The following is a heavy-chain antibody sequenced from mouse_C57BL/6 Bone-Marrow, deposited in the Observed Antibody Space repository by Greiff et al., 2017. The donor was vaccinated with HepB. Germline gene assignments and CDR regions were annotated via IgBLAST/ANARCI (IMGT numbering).Heavy chain of an antibody. V-gene: IGHV1-81*01. D-gene: IGHD2-3*01. Sequence: QVQLQQSGAELARSGASVKLSCKASGYTFTSYGISWVKQRTGQGLEWIGEIYPRSGNTYYNEKFKGKATLTADKSSSTAYMELRSLTSDDSAVYFCARADGYYGAWFAYWGQGTLVTVSA. J-gene: IGHJ3*01. CDR3: ARADGYYGAWFAY. CDR1: GYTFTSYG. CDR2: IYPRSGNT.